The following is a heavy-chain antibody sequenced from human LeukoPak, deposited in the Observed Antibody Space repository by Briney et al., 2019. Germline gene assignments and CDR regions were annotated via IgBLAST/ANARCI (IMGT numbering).Heavy chain of an antibody. CDR3: ARRHGDYGGIDY. CDR1: GYTLTELS. V-gene: IGHV1-24*01. J-gene: IGHJ4*02. Sequence: ASVKVSCKVSGYTLTELSMHWVRQAPGKGLEWMGGFDPEDGETIYAQKFQGRVTMTEDTSTDTAYMELSSLRSEDTAVYYCARRHGDYGGIDYWGQGTLVTVSS. D-gene: IGHD4-17*01. CDR2: FDPEDGET.